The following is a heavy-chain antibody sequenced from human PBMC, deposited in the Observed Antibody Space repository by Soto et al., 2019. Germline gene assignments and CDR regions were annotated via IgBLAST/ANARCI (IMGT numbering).Heavy chain of an antibody. Sequence: ASVKVSCKASGYTFTSYGISWVRQAPGQGLEWMGWISAYNGNTNYAQKLQGRVTMTTDTSTSTAYMELRSLRSDDTAVYYCARDLGFVDDILTGYYYSDYWGQGTLVTLSS. V-gene: IGHV1-18*01. CDR2: ISAYNGNT. CDR1: GYTFTSYG. J-gene: IGHJ4*02. CDR3: ARDLGFVDDILTGYYYSDY. D-gene: IGHD3-9*01.